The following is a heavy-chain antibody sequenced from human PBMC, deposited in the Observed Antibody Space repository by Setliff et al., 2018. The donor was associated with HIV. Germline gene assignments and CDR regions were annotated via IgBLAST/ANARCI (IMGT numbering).Heavy chain of an antibody. J-gene: IGHJ3*02. D-gene: IGHD1-26*01. CDR1: VSSISTAYY. CDR2: IFHTGNT. V-gene: IGHV4-38-2*01. CDR3: ARGAEAFDI. Sequence: SETLSLTCDVSVSSISTAYYWGWIRQPPGKGLEWIGSIFHTGNTYYNPSLKSRVSISVDTSKNQISLNLNSVTAADTAVYYCARGAEAFDIWGQGTLVTVSS.